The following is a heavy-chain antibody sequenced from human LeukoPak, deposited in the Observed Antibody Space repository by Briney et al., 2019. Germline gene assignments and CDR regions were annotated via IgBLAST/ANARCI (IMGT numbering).Heavy chain of an antibody. V-gene: IGHV1-69*05. CDR1: GGTFSSYA. J-gene: IGHJ6*03. CDR2: IIPIFGTA. CDR3: ARSTCSGGSCYTDYYYYYYMDV. Sequence: GASVKVSCKASGGTFSSYAISWVRQAPGQGLEWMGGIIPIFGTANYAQKFQGRVTITTDESTSTAYMELSSLRSEDTAVYYCARSTCSGGSCYTDYYYYYYMDVWGKGTTVTVSS. D-gene: IGHD2-15*01.